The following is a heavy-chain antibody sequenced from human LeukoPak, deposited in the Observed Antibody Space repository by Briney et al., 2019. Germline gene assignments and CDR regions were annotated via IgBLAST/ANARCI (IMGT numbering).Heavy chain of an antibody. V-gene: IGHV3-66*01. J-gene: IGHJ4*02. CDR1: GFTVSSNY. CDR3: ARAGLYNWNYEGTTYFDY. CDR2: IYSGGST. D-gene: IGHD1-7*01. Sequence: GGSLRLSCAASGFTVSSNYMSWVRQAPGKGLEWVSVIYSGGSTYYADSVKGRFTISRDNSKNTLYLQMNSLRAEDTALYYCARAGLYNWNYEGTTYFDYWGQGTLVTVSS.